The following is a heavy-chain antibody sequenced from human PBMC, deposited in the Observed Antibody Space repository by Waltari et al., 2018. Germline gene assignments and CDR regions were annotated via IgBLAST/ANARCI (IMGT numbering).Heavy chain of an antibody. D-gene: IGHD1-26*01. CDR2: IYTSGST. V-gene: IGHV4-61*09. Sequence: QVQLQESGPGLVKPSQTLSLTCTVSGGSISSGSYYWSWIRQPAGKGLEWIGYIYTSGSTNYNPSLKSRVTISVDTSKNQFSLKLSSVTAADTAVYYCARLGATRNYYYYGMDVWGQGTTVTVSS. CDR3: ARLGATRNYYYYGMDV. J-gene: IGHJ6*02. CDR1: GGSISSGSYY.